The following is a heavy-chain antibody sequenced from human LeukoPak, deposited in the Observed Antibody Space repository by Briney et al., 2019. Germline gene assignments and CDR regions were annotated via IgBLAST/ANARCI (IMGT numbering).Heavy chain of an antibody. Sequence: ASVNVSCTASGYTFTSYYMHWVRQAPGQGLEWMGIINPSGGSTSYAQKFQGRVTMARDTSTSTVYMELSSLRSEDTAVYYCARALGGFDYWGQGTLVTVSS. V-gene: IGHV1-46*01. D-gene: IGHD3-16*01. CDR1: GYTFTSYY. CDR3: ARALGGFDY. J-gene: IGHJ4*02. CDR2: INPSGGST.